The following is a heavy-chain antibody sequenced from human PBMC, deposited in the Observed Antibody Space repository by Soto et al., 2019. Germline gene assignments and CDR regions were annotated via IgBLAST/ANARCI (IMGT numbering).Heavy chain of an antibody. CDR3: ARPKPLTYGDYGFDY. V-gene: IGHV3-74*01. J-gene: IGHJ4*02. D-gene: IGHD4-17*01. Sequence: EVQLVESGGGLVQPGGSLRLSCAGSGFTFSDYWMHWVRQAPGKGLVWVSRIHSDGSSTSYADSVKGRFTISRDNAKNTLALQMNSLRVEDTAVYYCARPKPLTYGDYGFDYWGQGILVIVSS. CDR1: GFTFSDYW. CDR2: IHSDGSST.